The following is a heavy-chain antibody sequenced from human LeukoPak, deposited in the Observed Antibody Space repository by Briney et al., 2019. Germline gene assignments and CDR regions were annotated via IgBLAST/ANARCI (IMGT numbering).Heavy chain of an antibody. D-gene: IGHD3-22*01. Sequence: ASVKVSCKASGYTFTSYGISWVRQAPGQGLEWMGWISAYNGNTNYAQKLQGRVTMTTDTSTSTAYMELRSLRSDDTAVYYCARRNYYDSSGYLGYWGQGTLVTVSS. CDR2: ISAYNGNT. CDR1: GYTFTSYG. CDR3: ARRNYYDSSGYLGY. V-gene: IGHV1-18*01. J-gene: IGHJ4*02.